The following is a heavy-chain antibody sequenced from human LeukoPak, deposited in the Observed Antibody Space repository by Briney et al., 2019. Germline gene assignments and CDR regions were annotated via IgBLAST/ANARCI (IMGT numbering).Heavy chain of an antibody. CDR3: ARDEAARRYWFDP. CDR2: INPNSGGT. J-gene: IGHJ5*02. D-gene: IGHD2-15*01. CDR1: GYTFTGYY. Sequence: ASVKVSCKASGYTFTGYYMHWVRQAPGQGLEWMGWINPNSGGTNYAQKFQGRVTMTRDTSISTAYMELSRLRPDDTAVYYCARDEAARRYWFDPWGQGTLVTVSS. V-gene: IGHV1-2*02.